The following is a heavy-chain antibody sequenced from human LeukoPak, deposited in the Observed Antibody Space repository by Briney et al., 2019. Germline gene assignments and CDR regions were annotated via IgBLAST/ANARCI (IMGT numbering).Heavy chain of an antibody. D-gene: IGHD2-15*01. CDR2: ISSSSSYI. Sequence: PGGSLRLSCAASGFTFSTYSMNWVRQAPGKGLEWVSSISSSSSYIYYADSMKGRFTISRDNAKNSLYLQMNSLRAEDTAVYYCVRIWSADWYFDLWGRGTLVTVSS. CDR1: GFTFSTYS. V-gene: IGHV3-21*01. CDR3: VRIWSADWYFDL. J-gene: IGHJ2*01.